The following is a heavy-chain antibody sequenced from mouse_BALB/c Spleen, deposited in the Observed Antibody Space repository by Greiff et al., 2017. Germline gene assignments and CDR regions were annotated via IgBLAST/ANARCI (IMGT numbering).Heavy chain of an antibody. D-gene: IGHD2-14*01. V-gene: IGHV1-14*01. CDR3: ARGDRYWYFDV. Sequence: EVKLQESGPELVKPGASVKMSCKASGYTFTSYVMHWVKQKPGQGLEWIGYINPYNDGTKYNEKFKGKATLTSDKSSSTAYMELSSLTSEDSAVYYCARGDRYWYFDVWGAGTTVTVSS. CDR1: GYTFTSYV. J-gene: IGHJ1*01. CDR2: INPYNDGT.